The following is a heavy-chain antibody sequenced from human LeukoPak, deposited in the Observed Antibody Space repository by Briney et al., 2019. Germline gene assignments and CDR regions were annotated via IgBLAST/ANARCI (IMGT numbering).Heavy chain of an antibody. D-gene: IGHD4-23*01. V-gene: IGHV1-8*01. CDR1: GYTFTSYD. CDR2: MNPNSGNT. CDR3: AKTDQAEIYGGNSLAHDY. Sequence: ASVKVSCKASGYTFTSYDINWVRQATGQGLEWMGWMNPNSGNTGYAQKFQGRVTMTRNTSISTAYMELSSLRSEDTAVYYCAKTDQAEIYGGNSLAHDYWGQGTLVTVSS. J-gene: IGHJ4*02.